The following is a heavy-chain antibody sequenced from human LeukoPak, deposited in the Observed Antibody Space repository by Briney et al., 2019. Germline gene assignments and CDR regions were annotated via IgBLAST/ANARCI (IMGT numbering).Heavy chain of an antibody. CDR3: ARDRNSNSWYDY. CDR2: ISSSSGTI. J-gene: IGHJ4*02. CDR1: GFTFSSYT. V-gene: IGHV3-48*02. D-gene: IGHD6-13*01. Sequence: PGGSLRLSCAASGFTFSSYTLSWVRQAPGKELEWVAYISSSSGTIYYADSVKGRFTISRDNAKNSLYLQMNSLRDEDTAVYYCARDRNSNSWYDYWGQGTLVTVSS.